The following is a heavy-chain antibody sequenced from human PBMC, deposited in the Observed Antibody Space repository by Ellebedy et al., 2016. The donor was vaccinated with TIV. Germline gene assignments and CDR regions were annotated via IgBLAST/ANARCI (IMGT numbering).Heavy chain of an antibody. D-gene: IGHD1-26*01. CDR2: IKQDGSEK. CDR1: GFTFNTYW. J-gene: IGHJ2*01. V-gene: IGHV3-7*01. Sequence: PGGSLRLSCAASGFTFNTYWMSWVRQTPGRGLEWVATIKQDGSEKHYLDSVQGRFTISRDNAKNSLYLQMNSLSAEDTALYFCATTYSGTSHWYFDLWGRGTLVTVSS. CDR3: ATTYSGTSHWYFDL.